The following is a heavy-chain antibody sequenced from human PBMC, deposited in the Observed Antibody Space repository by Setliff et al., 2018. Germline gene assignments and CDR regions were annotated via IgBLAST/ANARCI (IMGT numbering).Heavy chain of an antibody. Sequence: SVKVSCKASGGTFSSYAISWVRQAPGQGLEWMGGIIPILGIANYAKKFQGRVTITADKSTSTAYMELSSLRSEDTAVYYCARVYYGSGSYLGAFDIWGQGTMVTVSS. CDR1: GGTFSSYA. CDR2: IIPILGIA. CDR3: ARVYYGSGSYLGAFDI. J-gene: IGHJ3*02. D-gene: IGHD3-10*01. V-gene: IGHV1-69*10.